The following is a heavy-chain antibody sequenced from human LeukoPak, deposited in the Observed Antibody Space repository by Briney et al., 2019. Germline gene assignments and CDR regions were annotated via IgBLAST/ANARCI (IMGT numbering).Heavy chain of an antibody. J-gene: IGHJ1*01. V-gene: IGHV3-21*01. CDR3: ASDDYGGNSVVYFQH. D-gene: IGHD4-23*01. Sequence: PGGSLRLSCAASGFTFSTYSMNWVRQAPGRGLEWVSSISSSSKYIYYADSVKGRFTISRDDAKNSLYLQMNSLRAEDTAVYYCASDDYGGNSVVYFQHWGQGTLVTVSS. CDR1: GFTFSTYS. CDR2: ISSSSKYI.